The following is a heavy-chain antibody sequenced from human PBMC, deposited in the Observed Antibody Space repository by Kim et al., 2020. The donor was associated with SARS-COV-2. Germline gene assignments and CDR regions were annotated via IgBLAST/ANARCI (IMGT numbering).Heavy chain of an antibody. V-gene: IGHV3-9*01. D-gene: IGHD2-15*01. J-gene: IGHJ4*02. CDR3: AKEILSRWLSSPLADGDFDY. Sequence: GGSLRLSCAASGFTFNDYGMHWVRQAPGKGLEWVSIISWNSGKIQYADSVNGRFTISRDNAKNSLYLQMNSLIIEDTAFYYCAKEILSRWLSSPLADGDFDYWGQGALVTVSS. CDR1: GFTFNDYG. CDR2: ISWNSGKI.